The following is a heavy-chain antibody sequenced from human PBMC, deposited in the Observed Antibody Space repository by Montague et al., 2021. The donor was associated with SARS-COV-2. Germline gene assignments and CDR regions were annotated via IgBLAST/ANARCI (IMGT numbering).Heavy chain of an antibody. V-gene: IGHV4-34*01. J-gene: IGHJ6*03. CDR3: ARLGEGVVPAPILGVGPYYSYSDMDV. CDR1: GGSFSGYY. CDR2: INHSRSA. D-gene: IGHD2-2*02. Sequence: SETLSPTCAVYGGSFSGYYWNWIRQPPGKGLEWIGEINHSRSANYNPSLKRRVTISVDTSTNQFSLKLNSVTAADTAVYYCARLGEGVVPAPILGVGPYYSYSDMDVWGKGTTVTVSS.